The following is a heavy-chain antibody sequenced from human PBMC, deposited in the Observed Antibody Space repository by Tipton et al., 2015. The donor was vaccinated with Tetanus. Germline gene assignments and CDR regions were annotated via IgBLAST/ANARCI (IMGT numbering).Heavy chain of an antibody. CDR3: VAWLLTDY. V-gene: IGHV1-46*01. D-gene: IGHD5-24*01. CDR2: LNPTGGGT. J-gene: IGHJ4*02. CDR1: GLTFTSFY. Sequence: QVQLVQSGAEVKKPGASVKVSCEASGLTFTSFYAHWVRQAPGQGLEWMGILNPTGGGTSYAQKFQGRVSMTRDTSTNTVYMELSNLRSEDTALYYCVAWLLTDYWGQGTLVTVSS.